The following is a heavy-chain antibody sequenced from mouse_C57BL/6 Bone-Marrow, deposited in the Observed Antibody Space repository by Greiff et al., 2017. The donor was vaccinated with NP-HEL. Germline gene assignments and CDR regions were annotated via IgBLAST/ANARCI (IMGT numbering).Heavy chain of an antibody. CDR3: ARHGGYDYRKAMDY. CDR1: GFTFSSYT. J-gene: IGHJ4*01. CDR2: ISGGGGNT. V-gene: IGHV5-9*01. Sequence: EVKLMESGGGLVKPGGSLKLSCAASGFTFSSYTMSWVRQTPEKRLEWVATISGGGGNTYYPDSVKGRFTISSDNAKNTLYLQMSSLRSEDTALYYCARHGGYDYRKAMDYWGQGTSVTVSS. D-gene: IGHD2-4*01.